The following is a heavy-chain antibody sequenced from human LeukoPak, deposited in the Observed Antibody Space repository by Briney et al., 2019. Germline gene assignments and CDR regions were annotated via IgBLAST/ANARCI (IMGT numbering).Heavy chain of an antibody. CDR1: GFTFSSYA. D-gene: IGHD6-13*01. J-gene: IGHJ6*02. CDR2: IYSGGST. V-gene: IGHV3-53*01. CDR3: ARDGPSNSGSWYGLYYYGMDV. Sequence: PGGSLRLSCVTSGFTFSSYAMSWVRQAPGKGLEWVSVIYSGGSTYYADSVKGRFTISRDNSKNTLYLQMNSLRAEDTAVYYCARDGPSNSGSWYGLYYYGMDVWGQGTTVTVSS.